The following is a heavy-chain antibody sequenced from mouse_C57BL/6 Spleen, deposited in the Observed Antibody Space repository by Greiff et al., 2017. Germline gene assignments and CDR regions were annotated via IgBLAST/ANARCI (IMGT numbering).Heavy chain of an antibody. D-gene: IGHD1-1*02. CDR1: GFTFSSYG. CDR3: ARMGEATDY. Sequence: EVQLVESGGDLVKPGGSLKLSCAASGFTFSSYGMSWVRQTPDKRLEWVATISSGGSYTYYPDSVKGRFTISRDNAKNTLYLQMSSLKSEDTAMYYCARMGEATDYWGQGTTLTVSS. CDR2: ISSGGSYT. V-gene: IGHV5-6*01. J-gene: IGHJ2*01.